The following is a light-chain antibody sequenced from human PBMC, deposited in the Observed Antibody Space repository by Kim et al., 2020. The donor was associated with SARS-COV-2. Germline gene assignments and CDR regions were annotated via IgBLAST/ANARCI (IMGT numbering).Light chain of an antibody. Sequence: SVGYRVTITCRASQSIGRYLNWFQHRPGKAPKLLIHVASTLQSGVPSRFSGSGCGTDFTHTISSQQPEDFATYFCQQTYDSLFLTFGGGTKVDIK. CDR1: QSIGRY. CDR2: VAS. CDR3: QQTYDSLFLT. V-gene: IGKV1-39*01. J-gene: IGKJ4*01.